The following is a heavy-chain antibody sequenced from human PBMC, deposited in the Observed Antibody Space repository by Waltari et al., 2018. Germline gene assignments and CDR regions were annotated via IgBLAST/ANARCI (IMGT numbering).Heavy chain of an antibody. V-gene: IGHV1-69*04. J-gene: IGHJ5*02. CDR3: SRGPQAAGNQLDP. Sequence: QVQLVQSGAEVKKPESSVKVSCQVSGGRFSPYAINWVRQAPGQGLEWMGRILPILNITQYSQKFQGRVTLTADTSTRVAYMELNSLTSEDTAVYFCSRGPQAAGNQLDPWGQGTLVTVSS. CDR1: GGRFSPYA. CDR2: ILPILNIT.